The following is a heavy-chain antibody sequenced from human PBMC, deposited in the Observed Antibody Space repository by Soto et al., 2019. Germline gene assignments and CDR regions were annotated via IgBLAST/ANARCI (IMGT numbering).Heavy chain of an antibody. J-gene: IGHJ5*02. D-gene: IGHD4-17*01. Sequence: SETLSLTCAVSGGSISSSNWWSWVRQPPGKGLEWIGEIYHSGSTNYDPSLKSRVTLSIDRTKKQFSLKLKSVTAADTAVYFCARTMTTSGWFDPWGQGTLVTVSS. V-gene: IGHV4-4*02. CDR2: IYHSGST. CDR1: GGSISSSNW. CDR3: ARTMTTSGWFDP.